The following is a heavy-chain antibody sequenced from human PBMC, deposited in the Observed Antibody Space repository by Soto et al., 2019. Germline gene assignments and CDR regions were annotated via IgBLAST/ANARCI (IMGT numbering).Heavy chain of an antibody. D-gene: IGHD3-16*02. CDR1: GGSISSGDSY. CDR2: IYYSGST. Sequence: SETVSLTGTVSGGSISSGDSYWSGIRQPPGKGLEWIGYIYYSGSTYYNQSLKSRVTISVDTSKNQFSLKLSAVTAAVTAVYYCARDLYLRYWFDPWGQGTLVTVSS. J-gene: IGHJ5*02. CDR3: ARDLYLRYWFDP. V-gene: IGHV4-30-4*01.